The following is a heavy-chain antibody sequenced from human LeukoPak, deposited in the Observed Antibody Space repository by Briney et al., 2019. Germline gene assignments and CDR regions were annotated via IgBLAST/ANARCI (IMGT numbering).Heavy chain of an antibody. CDR1: GASITRYY. CDR2: IYINGNT. V-gene: IGHV4-4*07. CDR3: ARGETGRDYGDYTLGDRFDI. Sequence: SETLSLTCSVSGASITRYYWTWIRQPVGKGLEWIGRIYINGNTNYNPSLKSRVTISLDVSKSQFSLRLNSVTAADTAVYHCARGETGRDYGDYTLGDRFDIWGQGTMVTVSS. D-gene: IGHD4-17*01. J-gene: IGHJ3*02.